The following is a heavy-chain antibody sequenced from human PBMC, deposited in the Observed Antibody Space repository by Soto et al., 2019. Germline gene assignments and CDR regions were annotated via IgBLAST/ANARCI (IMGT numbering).Heavy chain of an antibody. CDR1: GLTFSNAW. J-gene: IGHJ4*02. V-gene: IGHV3-15*01. CDR3: TPSGYSSI. Sequence: GGSLRLSCAASGLTFSNAWMSWVRQAPGKGLEWVGRIKSKTDGGTTDYAAPVKGRFTISRDDSKDTLYLQMNSLKTEDTGVYFCTPSGYSSIWGQAPPVTVST. D-gene: IGHD6-13*01. CDR2: IKSKTDGGTT.